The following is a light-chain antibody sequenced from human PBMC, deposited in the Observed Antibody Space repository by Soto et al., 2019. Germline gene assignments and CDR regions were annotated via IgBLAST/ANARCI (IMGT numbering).Light chain of an antibody. Sequence: EIVLTQSPGTLSLSPGERATLSCRASQSVSSTYLAWYQQKPGQAPSLLIYGASSRATDIPDRFSGSGSGTDFTLTINRLEPEDFAVYYCQHYGSPPYTFGRGTKLEIK. CDR3: QHYGSPPYT. CDR1: QSVSSTY. CDR2: GAS. J-gene: IGKJ2*01. V-gene: IGKV3-20*01.